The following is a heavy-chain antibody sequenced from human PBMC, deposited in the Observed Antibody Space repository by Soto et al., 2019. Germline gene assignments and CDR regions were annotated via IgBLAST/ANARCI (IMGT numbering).Heavy chain of an antibody. V-gene: IGHV3-21*01. CDR1: GFTFSSYS. CDR3: ARDDPYSSSPHRY. CDR2: ISSSSSYI. D-gene: IGHD6-6*01. J-gene: IGHJ4*02. Sequence: EVQLVESGGGLVKPGGSLRLSCAASGFTFSSYSMNWVRQAPGKGLEWVSSISSSSSYIYYADSVKGRFTISRDNAKNSLYLQMYSLRAEDTAVYYCARDDPYSSSPHRYWGQGTLVTVSS.